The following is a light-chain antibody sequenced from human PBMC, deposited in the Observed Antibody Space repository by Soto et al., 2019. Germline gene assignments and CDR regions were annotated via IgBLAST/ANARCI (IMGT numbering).Light chain of an antibody. CDR2: EVT. Sequence: QSALTQPPSASGSPGQSVTISCTGSSSDIGGYDFVSWYQQHPGKVPKLLIYEVTKRPSGVTDRFSGSKSGNTASLTVSGLQADDEADYYCCSHAGSKNYYLFGPGTKLTVL. J-gene: IGLJ1*01. V-gene: IGLV2-8*01. CDR3: CSHAGSKNYYL. CDR1: SSDIGGYDF.